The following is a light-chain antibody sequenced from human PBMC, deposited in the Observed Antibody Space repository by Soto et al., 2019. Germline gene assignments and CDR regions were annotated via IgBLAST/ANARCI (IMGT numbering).Light chain of an antibody. V-gene: IGKV1-33*01. CDR1: QDITND. CDR3: QQYDNVPLT. CDR2: EAS. J-gene: IGKJ4*01. Sequence: DIQMTQSPSSLSASVGDRVTITCQASQDITNDLNWYQQKPGKAPKVLIYEASNLKTGVPSRFSGSGSGTDFTFTISSLQPEDIETYFCQQYDNVPLTFGGGTKVEIQ.